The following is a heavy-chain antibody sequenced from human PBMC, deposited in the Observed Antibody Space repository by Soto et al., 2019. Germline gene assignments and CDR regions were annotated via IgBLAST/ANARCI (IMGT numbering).Heavy chain of an antibody. Sequence: QVQLVQSGAEVKKPGSSVKVSCKASGGTFSSYTISWVRQAPGQGLEWMGRIIPILGIANYAQKFQGRVTSTADKSTSTAYMERSSLRSEDTAVYYCARATGSFFDLVARGGMYVWGQGTTVTVSS. V-gene: IGHV1-69*02. CDR1: GGTFSSYT. CDR3: ARATGSFFDLVARGGMYV. D-gene: IGHD5-12*01. J-gene: IGHJ6*02. CDR2: IIPILGIA.